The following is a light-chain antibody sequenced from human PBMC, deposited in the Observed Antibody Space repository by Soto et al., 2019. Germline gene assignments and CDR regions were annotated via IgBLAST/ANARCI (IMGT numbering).Light chain of an antibody. Sequence: EILLTQSPGTLSLSPGERATLSCRASQSVSSSYLAWYQQKPGQAPRLLIYGASSRDTGIPDRFSGSWSGTDFTLSISRLEPEDFEVYYCQQYGSSPLTFGGGTKV. CDR2: GAS. J-gene: IGKJ4*01. CDR3: QQYGSSPLT. V-gene: IGKV3-20*01. CDR1: QSVSSSY.